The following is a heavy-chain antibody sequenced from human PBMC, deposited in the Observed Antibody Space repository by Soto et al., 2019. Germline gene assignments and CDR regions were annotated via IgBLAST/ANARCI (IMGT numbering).Heavy chain of an antibody. V-gene: IGHV5-10-1*03. J-gene: IGHJ4*02. CDR3: ARHPPPIFGVVIPPFDY. D-gene: IGHD3-3*01. Sequence: EVQLVQSGAEVKKPGESLRISCKGSGYSFTSYWISWVRQMPGKGLEWMGRIDPSDSYTNYSPSFQGHVTISADKSISTAYLQWSSLKASDTAMYYCARHPPPIFGVVIPPFDYWGQGTLVTVSS. CDR1: GYSFTSYW. CDR2: IDPSDSYT.